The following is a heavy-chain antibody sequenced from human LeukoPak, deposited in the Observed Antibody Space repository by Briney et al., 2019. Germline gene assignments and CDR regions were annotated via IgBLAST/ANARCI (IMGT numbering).Heavy chain of an antibody. Sequence: PSETLSLTCAVYGGSFSGYYWSWIRQPPGKGLEWIGEINHSGSTNYNPSLKSRVTISVDTSKNQFSLKLSSVTAADTAVYYCARLYRYCSGGSCYLGLFDYWGQGTLVTVSS. V-gene: IGHV4-34*01. CDR3: ARLYRYCSGGSCYLGLFDY. D-gene: IGHD2-15*01. CDR2: INHSGST. CDR1: GGSFSGYY. J-gene: IGHJ4*02.